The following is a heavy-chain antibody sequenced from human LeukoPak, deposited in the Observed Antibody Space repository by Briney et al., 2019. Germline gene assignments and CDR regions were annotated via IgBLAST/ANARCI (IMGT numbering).Heavy chain of an antibody. J-gene: IGHJ4*02. CDR2: IKRKTDGGTT. Sequence: GESLRLSCAASGFSFNDAWMSWVRQAPGKGLEWVGRIKRKTDGGTTDYAAPVKGRFTISRDDSKTSLYLQMNNLKTEDTAVYYCTTDTRRVVVPKWGQGTLVTVSS. D-gene: IGHD2-15*01. V-gene: IGHV3-15*01. CDR3: TTDTRRVVVPK. CDR1: GFSFNDAW.